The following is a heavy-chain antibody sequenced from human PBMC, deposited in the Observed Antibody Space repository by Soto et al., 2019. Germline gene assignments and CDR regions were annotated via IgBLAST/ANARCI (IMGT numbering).Heavy chain of an antibody. CDR1: GYTFSNYA. CDR3: AKSVWFGGEYYLDY. V-gene: IGHV1-3*01. J-gene: IGHJ4*02. CDR2: INCGNGKT. Sequence: VASVKVSCKASGYTFSNYAMHWVRQAPGQRLEWMGWINCGNGKTKYSQNFQGRVTITRDTSASTSYMELGSLRSEDTAVYYCAKSVWFGGEYYLDYWGQGALVTVSS. D-gene: IGHD2-21*01.